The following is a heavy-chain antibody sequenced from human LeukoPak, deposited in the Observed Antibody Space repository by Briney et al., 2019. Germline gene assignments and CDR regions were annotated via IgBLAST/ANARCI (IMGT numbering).Heavy chain of an antibody. D-gene: IGHD6-19*01. CDR1: GGSISSFY. J-gene: IGHJ4*02. CDR2: IYHSGST. CDR3: ARAYAVAGTFDY. Sequence: SETLSLTCTVSGGSISSFYWSWIRQPPGKGLEWIGYIYHSGSTNYNPSLKSRVTISVDTSKSQFSLKLSSVTAADTAVYYCARAYAVAGTFDYWGQGTLVTVSS. V-gene: IGHV4-59*01.